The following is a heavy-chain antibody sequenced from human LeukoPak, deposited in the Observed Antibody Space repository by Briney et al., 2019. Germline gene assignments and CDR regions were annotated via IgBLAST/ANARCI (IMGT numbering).Heavy chain of an antibody. CDR2: IYYSGST. CDR1: GGSISSYY. D-gene: IGHD1-26*01. CDR3: AREEGATRGLDY. Sequence: PSETLSLTCTVSGGSISSYYWSWLRQPPGKGLEWIGYIYYSGSTNYNPSLKSRVTISVDTSKNQFSLKLSSVTAADTAVYYCAREEGATRGLDYWGQGTLVTVSS. J-gene: IGHJ4*02. V-gene: IGHV4-59*01.